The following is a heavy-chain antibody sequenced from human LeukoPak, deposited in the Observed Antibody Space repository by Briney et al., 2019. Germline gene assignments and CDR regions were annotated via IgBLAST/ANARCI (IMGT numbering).Heavy chain of an antibody. Sequence: GGSLRLSCVASGFTFSSYGMHWVRQAPGKGLEWVAVISYDGSNKYYADSVKGRFTISRDNSKNTLYLQMNSLRAEDTAVYYCARERGGYDSEIFDYWGQGTLVTVPS. CDR1: GFTFSSYG. CDR3: ARERGGYDSEIFDY. CDR2: ISYDGSNK. J-gene: IGHJ4*02. V-gene: IGHV3-30*03. D-gene: IGHD5-12*01.